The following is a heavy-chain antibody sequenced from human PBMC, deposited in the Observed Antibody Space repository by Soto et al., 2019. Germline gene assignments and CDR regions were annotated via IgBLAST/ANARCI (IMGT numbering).Heavy chain of an antibody. CDR1: GGAFTNYS. CDR2: IIPLHNTS. CDR3: AIWSNWNPLYYRGMDV. V-gene: IGHV1-69*08. J-gene: IGHJ6*02. D-gene: IGHD1-20*01. Sequence: SVKVSCKVSGGAFTNYSLNWVRHAPGQGLEWLGGIIPLHNTSDYSLKLLGRGSVTADISSNTVYMHLSGLTSDDTATYYCAIWSNWNPLYYRGMDVWGQGTTVTVSS.